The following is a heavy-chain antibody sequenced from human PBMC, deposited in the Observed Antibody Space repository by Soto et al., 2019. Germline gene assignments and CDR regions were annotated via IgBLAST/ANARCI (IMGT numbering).Heavy chain of an antibody. V-gene: IGHV3-74*01. Sequence: EVQLVESGGGLVQPGGSLRLSCAASGFTCSSYWMHWVRQAPGKGLVWVSRMNSDGSSTSYADSVKGRFTISRDNAKKPLYLQMNSLRAEDTAVYYCARAVYEVLWCGESMYYFDYWGQGTLVTVSS. D-gene: IGHD3-10*01. J-gene: IGHJ4*02. CDR3: ARAVYEVLWCGESMYYFDY. CDR1: GFTCSSYW. CDR2: MNSDGSST.